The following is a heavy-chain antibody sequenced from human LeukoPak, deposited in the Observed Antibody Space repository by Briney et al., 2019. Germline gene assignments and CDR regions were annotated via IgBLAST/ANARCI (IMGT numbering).Heavy chain of an antibody. CDR2: INAGNGNT. V-gene: IGHV1-3*01. CDR1: GYTFTSYA. D-gene: IGHD1-26*01. J-gene: IGHJ4*02. Sequence: ASVKVSCKASGYTFTSYAMHWVRQAPGQRLEWMGWINAGNGNTKYSQKFRGRVTITRDTSASTAYMELSSLRSEDTAVYYCARDSERHPSGSYLGLDYWGQGTLVTVSS. CDR3: ARDSERHPSGSYLGLDY.